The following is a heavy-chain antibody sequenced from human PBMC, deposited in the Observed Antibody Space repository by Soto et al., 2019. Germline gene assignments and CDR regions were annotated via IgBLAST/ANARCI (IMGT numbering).Heavy chain of an antibody. Sequence: PGGSLRLSCAASGFTCSSYGMHWVRQAPGKGLEWVAVISYDGSNKYYADSVKGRFTISRDNSKNTLYLQMNSLRAEDTAVYYCAKDNAPLDIVVVVAATAAFDIWGQGTMVTVSS. CDR3: AKDNAPLDIVVVVAATAAFDI. CDR1: GFTCSSYG. D-gene: IGHD2-15*01. J-gene: IGHJ3*02. CDR2: ISYDGSNK. V-gene: IGHV3-30*18.